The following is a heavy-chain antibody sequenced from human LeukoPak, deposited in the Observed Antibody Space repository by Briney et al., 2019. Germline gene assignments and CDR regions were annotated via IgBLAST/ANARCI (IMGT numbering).Heavy chain of an antibody. CDR2: IKEDGSEK. D-gene: IGHD4-17*01. Sequence: PGGSLRLSCAASGFTFSTYWMIWVRQAPGKGLEWVANIKEDGSEKYYVDSVKGRFTISRDNAKNPLYLQMNSLRVEDTAVYYCARAPYGENYWGQGTLVTVSS. CDR3: ARAPYGENY. V-gene: IGHV3-7*01. CDR1: GFTFSTYW. J-gene: IGHJ4*02.